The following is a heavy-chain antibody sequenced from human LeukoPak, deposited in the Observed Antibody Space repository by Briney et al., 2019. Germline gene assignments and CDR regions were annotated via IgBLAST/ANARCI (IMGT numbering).Heavy chain of an antibody. D-gene: IGHD2-15*01. CDR2: INPNSGGT. CDR1: GGTFSTYA. CDR3: ARVFCSGGSCYSPFDAFDI. J-gene: IGHJ3*02. Sequence: ASVKVSCKASGGTFSTYAISWVRQAPGQGLEWMGWINPNSGGTNYAQKFQGRVTMTRDTSISTAYMELSRLRSDDTAVYYCARVFCSGGSCYSPFDAFDIWGQGTMVTVSS. V-gene: IGHV1-2*02.